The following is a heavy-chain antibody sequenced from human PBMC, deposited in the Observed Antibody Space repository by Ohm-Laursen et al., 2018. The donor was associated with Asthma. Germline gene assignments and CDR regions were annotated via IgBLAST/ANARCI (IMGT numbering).Heavy chain of an antibody. J-gene: IGHJ4*02. Sequence: SLRLSCAAPGFIVSDYFMHWVRQRPGEGLVWISHLFPDGRSTNYADSVRGRFTFSRDDAQNTVYLQVHSLRVDDTAVYFCARGNVEGLLWGQGTLVTVSS. CDR2: LFPDGRST. CDR3: ARGNVEGLL. CDR1: GFIVSDYF. V-gene: IGHV3-74*01.